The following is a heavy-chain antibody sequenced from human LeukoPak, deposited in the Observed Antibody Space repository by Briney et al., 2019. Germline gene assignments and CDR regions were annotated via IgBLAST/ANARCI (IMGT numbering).Heavy chain of an antibody. V-gene: IGHV3-23*01. Sequence: GGSLRLSCAASGFSFSSYAMSWVRQAPGKGLDWVSVISASGGSTYYADSVKGRFTISRDNSKNTLLLQMNSLRIEDTAEYYCARDAPSPGAAHSSSYYFDYWGQGTLVTVSS. CDR1: GFSFSSYA. D-gene: IGHD6-13*01. J-gene: IGHJ4*02. CDR3: ARDAPSPGAAHSSSYYFDY. CDR2: ISASGGST.